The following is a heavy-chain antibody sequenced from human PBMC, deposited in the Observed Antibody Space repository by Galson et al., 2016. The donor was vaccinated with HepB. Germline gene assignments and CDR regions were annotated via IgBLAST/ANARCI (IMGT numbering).Heavy chain of an antibody. Sequence: SLRLSGAASGFTFSSCWMTWVRQAPGKGLEWVANIKQDGSEKYYVDSVKGRFTISRDNARNSLYLQMNSLRAEDTAVYYCAREGLSDYGDYKYYYYALDVWGQGTTVTVSS. CDR2: IKQDGSEK. J-gene: IGHJ6*02. CDR1: GFTFSSCW. D-gene: IGHD4-17*01. CDR3: AREGLSDYGDYKYYYYALDV. V-gene: IGHV3-7*01.